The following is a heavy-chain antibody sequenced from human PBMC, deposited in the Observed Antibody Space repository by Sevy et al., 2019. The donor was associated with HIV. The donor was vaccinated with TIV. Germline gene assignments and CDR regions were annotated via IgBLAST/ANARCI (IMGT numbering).Heavy chain of an antibody. Sequence: SETLSLTCTVSGGSISSYYWSWIRQPPGKGLEWIGYIYYSGSTNYNPSLKSRVTISVDTSKNQFPLKLSSVTAADTAVYYCARWRYYGSGSYYEEGMDVWGQRTTVTVSS. D-gene: IGHD3-10*01. CDR3: ARWRYYGSGSYYEEGMDV. CDR1: GGSISSYY. J-gene: IGHJ6*02. CDR2: IYYSGST. V-gene: IGHV4-59*01.